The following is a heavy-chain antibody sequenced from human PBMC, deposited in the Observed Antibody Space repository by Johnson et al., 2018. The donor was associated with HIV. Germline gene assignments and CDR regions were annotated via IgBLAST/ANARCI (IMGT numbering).Heavy chain of an antibody. CDR1: GFTFDDYA. V-gene: IGHV3-9*01. Sequence: VQLVESGGGLVQPGRSLRLSCAASGFTFDDYAMHWVRQAPGKGLEWVSGISWNSGRIAYVDSVKGRFTISRDNAKNSLYLQMNSLRPEDTALYYCAKDMGADGYNYPALRFIDIWGQGTMVTVSS. D-gene: IGHD5-24*01. J-gene: IGHJ3*02. CDR3: AKDMGADGYNYPALRFIDI. CDR2: ISWNSGRI.